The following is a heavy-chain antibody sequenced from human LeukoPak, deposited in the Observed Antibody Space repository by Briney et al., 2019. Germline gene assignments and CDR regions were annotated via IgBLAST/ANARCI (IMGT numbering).Heavy chain of an antibody. V-gene: IGHV4-61*02. CDR1: GGSISSVSLY. Sequence: SQTLSLTCTVSGGSISSVSLYWNWIRQPAGKVLEWIGRIYSSGSTHYNPSLKSRVTISLDTSKNQFSLKLSSVTAADTAVFYCARSGGPDYYDSSAFDIWGQGTMVTVSS. CDR2: IYSSGST. J-gene: IGHJ3*02. CDR3: ARSGGPDYYDSSAFDI. D-gene: IGHD3-22*01.